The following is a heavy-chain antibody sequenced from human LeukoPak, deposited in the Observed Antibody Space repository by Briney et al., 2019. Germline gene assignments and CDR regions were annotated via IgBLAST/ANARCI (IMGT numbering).Heavy chain of an antibody. CDR2: ISAYNGST. CDR1: DYIFTNYA. V-gene: IGHV1-18*01. D-gene: IGHD1-26*01. Sequence: ASVKVSCKASDYIFTNYAISWVRQAPGQGLEWMGWISAYNGSTNYAQKLQGRVTMTTDTSTSTAYMELRSLRSEDTAVYYCATGPGIVGAPFDYWGQGTLVTVSS. J-gene: IGHJ4*02. CDR3: ATGPGIVGAPFDY.